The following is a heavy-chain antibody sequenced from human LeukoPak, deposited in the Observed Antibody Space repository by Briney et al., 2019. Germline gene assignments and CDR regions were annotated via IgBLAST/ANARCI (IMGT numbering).Heavy chain of an antibody. Sequence: EASVKVSCKASGYTFNSYDINWVRQTPGQGLEWMGWMNPNSGNTGYAQRFQGRVTMTRDTSISTAYMELSSLRSEDTAVYYCARGTPYCSAASCYNYWGQGTLVAVSS. CDR2: MNPNSGNT. J-gene: IGHJ4*02. CDR3: ARGTPYCSAASCYNY. CDR1: GYTFNSYD. D-gene: IGHD3-10*01. V-gene: IGHV1-8*01.